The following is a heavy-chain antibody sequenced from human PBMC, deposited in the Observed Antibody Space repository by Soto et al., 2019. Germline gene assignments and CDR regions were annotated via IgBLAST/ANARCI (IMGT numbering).Heavy chain of an antibody. Sequence: PGESLKISCKGSGYSFTSYWIGWVRQMPGKGLEWMGIIYPGDSDTRYSPSFQGQVTISADKSISTAYLQWSSLKASDTAMYYCARLPPLYSSGWYHYYYYGMDVWGQGTTVTVSS. V-gene: IGHV5-51*01. CDR1: GYSFTSYW. D-gene: IGHD6-19*01. J-gene: IGHJ6*02. CDR2: IYPGDSDT. CDR3: ARLPPLYSSGWYHYYYYGMDV.